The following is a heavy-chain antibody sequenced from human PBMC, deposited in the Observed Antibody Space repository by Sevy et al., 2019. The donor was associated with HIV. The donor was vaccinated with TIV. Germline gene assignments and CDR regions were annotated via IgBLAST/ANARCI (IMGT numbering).Heavy chain of an antibody. V-gene: IGHV1-69*13. CDR3: AGALSNGGAYYYDSSGYDPFDY. J-gene: IGHJ4*02. CDR2: IIPIFGTA. CDR1: GGTFSSYA. Sequence: ASVKVSCKASGGTFSSYAISWVRQAPGQGLEWMGGIIPIFGTANYAQKFQGRVTITADESTSTAYMELSSLRSEDTAVYYCAGALSNGGAYYYDSSGYDPFDYWGQGTLVTVSS. D-gene: IGHD3-22*01.